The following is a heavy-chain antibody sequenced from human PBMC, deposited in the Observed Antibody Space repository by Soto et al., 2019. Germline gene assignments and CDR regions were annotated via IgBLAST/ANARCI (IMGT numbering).Heavy chain of an antibody. CDR2: IYSTGST. V-gene: IGHV4-59*01. CDR1: GGSINTYY. J-gene: IGHJ4*02. D-gene: IGHD3-10*01. Sequence: SETLSLTCAVSGGSINTYYWSWIRQPPGKGLEWSGYIYSTGSTNNNPSLKSRVTLSVDTSKNQFSLKLSSLTTADTAMYYCARMSPRFHPHYFVTWDRETLLTVSS. CDR3: ARMSPRFHPHYFVT.